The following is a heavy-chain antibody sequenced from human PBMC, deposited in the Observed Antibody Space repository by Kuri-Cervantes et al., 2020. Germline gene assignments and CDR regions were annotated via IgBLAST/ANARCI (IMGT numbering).Heavy chain of an antibody. V-gene: IGHV1-3*01. CDR1: GYTFTYRY. CDR3: VRDTTVLNGYYSDH. J-gene: IGHJ4*02. D-gene: IGHD4-17*01. CDR2: INAGNGNT. Sequence: ASVKVSCKASGYTFTYRYLHWVRQAPGQALEWMGWINAGNGNTEYSQKFQGRVSITRDTSASTANMELSSLTSEDTAVYYCVRDTTVLNGYYSDHWGQGTLVTVSS.